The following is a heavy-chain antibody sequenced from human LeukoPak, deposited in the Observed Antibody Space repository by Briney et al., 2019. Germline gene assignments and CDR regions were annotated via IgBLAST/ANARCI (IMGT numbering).Heavy chain of an antibody. Sequence: GASVKVSCKASGYTFTSYDINWVRQATGQGLEWFGWMNPNSGNTGYAQKFQGRVTITRHTSISTAYMELSSLRSEDTAVYYCARAVRGVVVVPAATIGRDYYYYMDVWGKGTTVTVSS. V-gene: IGHV1-8*01. J-gene: IGHJ6*03. CDR1: GYTFTSYD. D-gene: IGHD2-2*01. CDR2: MNPNSGNT. CDR3: ARAVRGVVVVPAATIGRDYYYYMDV.